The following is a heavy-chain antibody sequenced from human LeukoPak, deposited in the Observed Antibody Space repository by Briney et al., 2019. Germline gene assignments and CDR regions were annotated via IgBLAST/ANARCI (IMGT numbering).Heavy chain of an antibody. CDR3: AKGNYGSGSLYVGDAFDI. J-gene: IGHJ3*02. Sequence: QSGGSLRLSCAASGFTVSYNYMTWVRQTPRKGLEWVSSIYRGGDTYYTDSVRGRFTISRDNSDNTLYLQMNSLRAEDTALYYCAKGNYGSGSLYVGDAFDIWGQGTMVTVSS. CDR1: GFTVSYNY. V-gene: IGHV3-53*01. D-gene: IGHD3-10*01. CDR2: IYRGGDT.